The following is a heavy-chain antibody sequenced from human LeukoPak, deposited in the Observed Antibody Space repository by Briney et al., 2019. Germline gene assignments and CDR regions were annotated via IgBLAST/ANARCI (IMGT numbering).Heavy chain of an antibody. V-gene: IGHV3-7*01. J-gene: IGHJ6*02. CDR2: IKEDGTQK. CDR3: ARVGRQHLFGMDV. CDR1: GFTFSSYS. D-gene: IGHD1-26*01. Sequence: PGGSLRLSCEASGFTFSSYSMNWVRQAPGKGLEWVANIKEDGTQKYYVDSVKSRFTISRDNAKNSLYLQMDSLRAEDAAVYYCARVGRQHLFGMDVWSQGTTVTVSS.